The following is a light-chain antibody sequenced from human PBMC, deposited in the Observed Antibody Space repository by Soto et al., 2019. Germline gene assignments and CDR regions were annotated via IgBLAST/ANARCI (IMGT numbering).Light chain of an antibody. CDR3: CSYAGRYTL. Sequence: QSVLTQPRSVSGSPGQSVTISCTGTSSDVGLYNYVSWYQQHPGKAPKFIIYDVTKRPSGVPDRFSGSKSGNTASLTISGLQAEDEADYYCCSYAGRYTLFGGGTKVTVL. CDR2: DVT. J-gene: IGLJ2*01. CDR1: SSDVGLYNY. V-gene: IGLV2-11*01.